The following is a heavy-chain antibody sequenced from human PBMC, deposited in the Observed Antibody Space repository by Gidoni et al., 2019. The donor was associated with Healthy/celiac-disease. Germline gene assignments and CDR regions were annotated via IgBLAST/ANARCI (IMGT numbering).Heavy chain of an antibody. CDR2: INPNSGGT. CDR3: ARAEYYDFWTGTFDI. V-gene: IGHV1-2*02. D-gene: IGHD3-3*01. CDR1: GYTFTGNY. J-gene: IGHJ3*02. Sequence: QAQLVQSGAEENKPGASVKVSCQASGYTFTGNYMHWVRQAPGQGLEWTGWINPNSGGTNYAQKFQGRVTMTRDTSISTAYMELSRLRSDDTAVYYCARAEYYDFWTGTFDIWGQGTMVTVSS.